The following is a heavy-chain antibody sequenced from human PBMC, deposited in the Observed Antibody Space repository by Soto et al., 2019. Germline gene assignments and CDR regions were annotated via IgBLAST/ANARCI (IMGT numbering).Heavy chain of an antibody. CDR1: GGSFSGYY. Sequence: PSETLSLTCAVYGGSFSGYYWSWIRQPPGKGLEWIGEINHSGSTNYNPSLKSRVTISVDTSKNQFSLKLSSVTAADTAVYYCVRDYYYYGMDVCGQGTTVTVSS. J-gene: IGHJ6*02. V-gene: IGHV4-34*01. CDR3: VRDYYYYGMDV. CDR2: INHSGST.